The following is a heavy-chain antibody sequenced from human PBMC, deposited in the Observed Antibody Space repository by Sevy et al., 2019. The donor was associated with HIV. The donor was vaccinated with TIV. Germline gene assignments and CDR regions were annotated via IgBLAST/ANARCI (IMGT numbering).Heavy chain of an antibody. CDR2: ISGSGGST. CDR3: AKGSQHYSSGGSCYHGITTLFDY. D-gene: IGHD2-15*01. Sequence: GGSLRLSCAASGFTFSSYAMSWVRQAPGKGLEWVSAISGSGGSTYYADSVKGRFTISRDNSKNTLYLQMNSLRAEDTAVYYCAKGSQHYSSGGSCYHGITTLFDYWGQGTLVTVSS. J-gene: IGHJ4*02. CDR1: GFTFSSYA. V-gene: IGHV3-23*01.